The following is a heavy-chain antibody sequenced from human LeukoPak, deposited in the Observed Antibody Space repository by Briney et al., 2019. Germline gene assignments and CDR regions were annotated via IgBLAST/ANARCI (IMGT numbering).Heavy chain of an antibody. CDR1: GGSISSSSYY. D-gene: IGHD4-17*01. J-gene: IGHJ6*02. CDR3: ARERPTTVTTLGYYYYGMDV. V-gene: IGHV4-39*02. Sequence: LETLSLTCTVSGGSISSSSYYWGWIRQPPGKGLEWIGSIYYSGSTYYNPSLKSRVTISVDTSKNQFSLKLSSVTAADTAVYYCARERPTTVTTLGYYYYGMDVWGQGTTVTVSS. CDR2: IYYSGST.